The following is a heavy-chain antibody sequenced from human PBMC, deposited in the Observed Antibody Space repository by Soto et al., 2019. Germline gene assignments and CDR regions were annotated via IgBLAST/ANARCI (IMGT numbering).Heavy chain of an antibody. D-gene: IGHD3-10*01. CDR2: INPSGAST. Sequence: AAVKVSCKASGCIFSSYYMHWVRQAPGQGLEWMGIINPSGASTSYAQKFQGRVTMTRDTSTSTLYMELSSLRSEDTAVYYCARDRDYPGNVWFDPWGQGTLVTV. CDR1: GCIFSSYY. V-gene: IGHV1-46*01. J-gene: IGHJ5*02. CDR3: ARDRDYPGNVWFDP.